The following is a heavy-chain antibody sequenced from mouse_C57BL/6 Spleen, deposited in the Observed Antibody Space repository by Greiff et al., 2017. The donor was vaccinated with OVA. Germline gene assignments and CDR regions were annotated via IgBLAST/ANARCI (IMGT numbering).Heavy chain of an antibody. D-gene: IGHD2-4*01. Sequence: EVKVVESGGGLVKPGGSLKLSCAASGFTFSSYTMSWVRQTPEKRLEWVATISGGGGNTYYPDSVKGRFTISRDNAKNTLYLQMSSLRSEDTALYYCAYDYDVWFAYWGQGTLVTVSA. J-gene: IGHJ3*01. CDR2: ISGGGGNT. CDR3: AYDYDVWFAY. V-gene: IGHV5-9*01. CDR1: GFTFSSYT.